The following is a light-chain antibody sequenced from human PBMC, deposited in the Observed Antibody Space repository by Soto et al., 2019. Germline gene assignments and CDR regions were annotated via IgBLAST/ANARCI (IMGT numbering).Light chain of an antibody. Sequence: DSQVTQSPSTLSASVGDRVTITCRASQSISRWLAWYQQKPGEAPKLLIHGASSLESGVPSRFSGGGSGTEFTLTISRLQPDDFATYYCLQYNRYRTFGQGTKVDIK. CDR2: GAS. CDR3: LQYNRYRT. CDR1: QSISRW. J-gene: IGKJ1*01. V-gene: IGKV1-5*01.